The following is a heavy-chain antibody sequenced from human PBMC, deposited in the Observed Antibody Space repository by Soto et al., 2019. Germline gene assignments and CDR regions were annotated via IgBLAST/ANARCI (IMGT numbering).Heavy chain of an antibody. CDR1: TLYSSV. D-gene: IGHD2-8*02. Sequence: TLYSSVVDGVCKAPGKGLEWVAVISYDGSNKYYADSVKGRFTISRDNSKNTLYLQMNSLRAEDTAVYYCAKTPPHLLVFDYWVQGSL. J-gene: IGHJ4*02. CDR2: ISYDGSNK. V-gene: IGHV3-30*18. CDR3: AKTPPHLLVFDY.